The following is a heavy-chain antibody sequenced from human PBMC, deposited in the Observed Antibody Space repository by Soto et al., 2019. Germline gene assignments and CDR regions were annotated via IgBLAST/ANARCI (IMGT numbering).Heavy chain of an antibody. CDR3: ARDLEQWLAKESY. V-gene: IGHV3-30-3*01. J-gene: IGHJ4*02. CDR2: ISYDGSNK. Sequence: GGSLRLSCAASGFTFSSYAMHWVRQAPGKGLEWVAVISYDGSNKYYADSVKGRYTIYRDNSKNTLYLQMNSLRAEDTAVYYCARDLEQWLAKESYWGQGTLVTVSS. D-gene: IGHD6-19*01. CDR1: GFTFSSYA.